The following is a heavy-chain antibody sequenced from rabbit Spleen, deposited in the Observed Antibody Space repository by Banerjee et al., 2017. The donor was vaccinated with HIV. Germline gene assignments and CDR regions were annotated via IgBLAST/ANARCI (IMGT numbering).Heavy chain of an antibody. CDR3: ARVGSGYYFSLNL. J-gene: IGHJ4*01. CDR1: GFSFSSSYY. Sequence: QSLEESGGGLVKPGASLTLTCKASGFSFSSSYYMCWVRQAPGKGLEWIVCDSSGSKWYASWATGRFTISKTSSTTVTLQITSLTAADTATYFCARVGSGYYFSLNLWGPGTLVTVS. D-gene: IGHD1-1*01. V-gene: IGHV1S40*01. CDR2: DSSGSK.